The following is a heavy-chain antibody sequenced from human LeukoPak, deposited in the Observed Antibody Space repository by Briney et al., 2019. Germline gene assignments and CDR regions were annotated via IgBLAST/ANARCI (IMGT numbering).Heavy chain of an antibody. Sequence: PSGTLSLTCAVSSGSISSSNWWSWVRQPPGKGLEWIGEIYHSGSTNYNPSLKSRVTISLDTSKNQFSLKMNSVTAADTAVYFCAKMGNPATVTADYWGQGTLVTVSS. V-gene: IGHV4-4*02. D-gene: IGHD4-17*01. CDR2: IYHSGST. CDR3: AKMGNPATVTADY. CDR1: SGSISSSNW. J-gene: IGHJ4*02.